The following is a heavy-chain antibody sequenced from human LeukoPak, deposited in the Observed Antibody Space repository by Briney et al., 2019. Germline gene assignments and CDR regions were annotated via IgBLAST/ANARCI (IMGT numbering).Heavy chain of an antibody. D-gene: IGHD1-20*01. CDR1: GYSFNAYA. Sequence: GGSLRLSCAASGYSFNAYAMSWVRQAPGKGLEWVALTSSDGRDQYYADFVKGRFTISKDESKNTLYLQMNSLKIEDTAVYYCARGTNWSPLDFDCWGQGTLVTVSS. J-gene: IGHJ4*02. V-gene: IGHV3-30*04. CDR3: ARGTNWSPLDFDC. CDR2: TSSDGRDQ.